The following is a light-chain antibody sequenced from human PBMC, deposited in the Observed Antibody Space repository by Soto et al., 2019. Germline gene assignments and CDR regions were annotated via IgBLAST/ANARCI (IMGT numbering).Light chain of an antibody. J-gene: IGKJ1*01. CDR2: GAS. CDR1: QKISSRY. Sequence: VFTQSPGTLSLSPGARATLSCRASQKISSRYLAWYLQNPGQAPRFLIYGASSRATGIPDRFSGSGSGTDSTLTISRLEPEDVAVYYCQQYGSSPWTFGQGTRWIS. CDR3: QQYGSSPWT. V-gene: IGKV3-20*01.